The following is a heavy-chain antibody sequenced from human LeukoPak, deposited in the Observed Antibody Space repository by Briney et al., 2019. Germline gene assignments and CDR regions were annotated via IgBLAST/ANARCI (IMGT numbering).Heavy chain of an antibody. Sequence: PGGSLRLSCAASGLTVSSNYVSWVRQAPGKGLEWVAFIRYDGSNKYYADSVKGRFTISRDNSKNTLYLQMNSLRAEDTAVYYCAKFDYWGQGTLVTVSS. V-gene: IGHV3-30*02. CDR2: IRYDGSNK. CDR1: GLTVSSNY. J-gene: IGHJ4*02. CDR3: AKFDY.